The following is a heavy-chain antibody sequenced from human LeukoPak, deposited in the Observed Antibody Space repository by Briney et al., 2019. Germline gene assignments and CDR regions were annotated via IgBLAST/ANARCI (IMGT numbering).Heavy chain of an antibody. CDR3: AAVDVDTAFP. Sequence: GGTLRLSCAASGFTFSTYGMTWVRQAPGKGLEWVSAISGSGSSTYYADSVKGRFTISRDNSKNTLYLQVNSLRAEDTAVYYCAAVDVDTAFPWGQGTLVTVSS. J-gene: IGHJ5*02. D-gene: IGHD5-18*01. CDR2: ISGSGSST. V-gene: IGHV3-23*01. CDR1: GFTFSTYG.